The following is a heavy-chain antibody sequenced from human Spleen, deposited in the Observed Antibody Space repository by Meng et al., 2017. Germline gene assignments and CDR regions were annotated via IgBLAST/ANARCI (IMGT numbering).Heavy chain of an antibody. V-gene: IGHV1-18*01. CDR3: ARDEDISAAGKLFGDY. D-gene: IGHD6-13*01. CDR1: GYTFADYG. Sequence: VHRVQSVARVKTPGASVKDSCKASGYTFADYGSTWVRQAPGQGLKWMGWISPHNGITKDGKNFQGRVSMTTDTSTSTAYLELRSLRSDDTAVYYCARDEDISAAGKLFGDYWGQGTLVTVSS. CDR2: ISPHNGIT. J-gene: IGHJ4*02.